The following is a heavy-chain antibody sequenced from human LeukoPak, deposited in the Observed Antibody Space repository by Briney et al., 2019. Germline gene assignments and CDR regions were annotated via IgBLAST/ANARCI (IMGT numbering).Heavy chain of an antibody. D-gene: IGHD3-9*01. CDR3: ARLPTGYPNWFDP. J-gene: IGHJ5*02. Sequence: PSETLSLTCTVSGGSVSSGSYYWSWIRQPPGKGLEWIGTIYHSGTTYYNPSLKSRVTISVDTSKNQFFLKLSSVTAADTAVYYCARLPTGYPNWFDPWGQGSLVTVSS. V-gene: IGHV4-39*01. CDR1: GGSVSSGSYY. CDR2: IYHSGTT.